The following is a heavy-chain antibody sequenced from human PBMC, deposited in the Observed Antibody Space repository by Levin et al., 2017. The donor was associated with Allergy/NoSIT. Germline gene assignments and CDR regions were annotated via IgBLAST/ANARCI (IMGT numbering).Heavy chain of an antibody. CDR3: ARDWIQLGTTYNYYGMDV. CDR2: IYSGGST. Sequence: PGGSLRLSCAASGFTVSSNYMSWVRQAPGKGLEWVSVIYSGGSTYYADSVKGRFTISRDNSKNTLYLQMNSLRAEDTAVYYCARDWIQLGTTYNYYGMDVWGQGTTVTVSS. J-gene: IGHJ6*02. CDR1: GFTVSSNY. D-gene: IGHD5-18*01. V-gene: IGHV3-53*01.